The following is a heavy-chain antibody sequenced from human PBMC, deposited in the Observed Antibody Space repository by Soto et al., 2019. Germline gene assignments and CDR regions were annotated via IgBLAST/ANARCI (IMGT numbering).Heavy chain of an antibody. V-gene: IGHV1-69*12. CDR1: GGTFSSYA. Sequence: QVQLVQSGAEVKKPGSSVKVSCKASGGTFSSYAISWVRQAPGLGLEWMGGIIPIFGTANYAQKLQGRVTITADESTSTAYVELSSLRSEDTAVYYCAREALKMATSQDAYWGQGTLVTVSS. D-gene: IGHD5-12*01. J-gene: IGHJ4*02. CDR3: AREALKMATSQDAY. CDR2: IIPIFGTA.